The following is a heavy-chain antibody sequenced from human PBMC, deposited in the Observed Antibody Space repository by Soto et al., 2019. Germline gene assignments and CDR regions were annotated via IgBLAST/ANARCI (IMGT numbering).Heavy chain of an antibody. J-gene: IGHJ6*02. CDR2: INHSGST. D-gene: IGHD6-6*01. CDR3: ARWGLRDVYSSSSGVYYYYGMDV. CDR1: GGSFRGYY. V-gene: IGHV4-34*01. Sequence: SETLSLTCAVYGGSFRGYYWSWIRQPPGKGLEWIGEINHSGSTNYNPSLKSRVTISVDTSKNQFSLKLSSVTAADTAVYYCARWGLRDVYSSSSGVYYYYGMDVWGQGTTVTVSS.